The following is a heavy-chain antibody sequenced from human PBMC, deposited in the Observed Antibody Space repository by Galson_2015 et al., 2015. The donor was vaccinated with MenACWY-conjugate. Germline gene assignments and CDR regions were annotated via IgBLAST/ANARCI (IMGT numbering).Heavy chain of an antibody. J-gene: IGHJ4*02. D-gene: IGHD6-19*01. CDR1: GFTVSSNY. CDR3: ARAQVVAGTLDY. Sequence: SLRLSCAASGFTVSSNYMSWVRQAPGKGLEWVSVIYSGGSTYCADSVKGRFTISRDNSKNTLYLQMNSLRAEDTAVYYCARAQVVAGTLDYWGQGTLVTVSS. CDR2: IYSGGST. V-gene: IGHV3-53*01.